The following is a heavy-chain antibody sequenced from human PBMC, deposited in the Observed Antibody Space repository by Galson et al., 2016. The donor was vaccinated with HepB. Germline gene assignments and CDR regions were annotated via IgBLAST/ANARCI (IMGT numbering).Heavy chain of an antibody. CDR1: GGSISSYF. Sequence: ETLSLTCNVSGGSISSYFWSWIRQPPGKGLEWIGYVYKTGSTNYSPSLRSRVTVSVDTSKNQFSLKLRSVTAADTAVYYCARGVTGTPYFDFWGQGALVTVSS. CDR3: ARGVTGTPYFDF. J-gene: IGHJ4*02. CDR2: VYKTGST. V-gene: IGHV4-59*01. D-gene: IGHD2-21*02.